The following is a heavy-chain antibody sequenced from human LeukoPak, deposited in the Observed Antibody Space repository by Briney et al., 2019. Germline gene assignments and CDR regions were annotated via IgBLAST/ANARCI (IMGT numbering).Heavy chain of an antibody. D-gene: IGHD3-9*01. Sequence: SETLSFTCTVSGGSVSSTSYYWGWIRQPPGKGLEWIGNVYYSGSTYYNPSLKSRVTMSVDTSKNQFSLKMSSATVADMAVYYCARLSKGRYFDYIFDYWGQGSLVSVSS. V-gene: IGHV4-39*01. CDR2: VYYSGST. J-gene: IGHJ4*02. CDR3: ARLSKGRYFDYIFDY. CDR1: GGSVSSTSYY.